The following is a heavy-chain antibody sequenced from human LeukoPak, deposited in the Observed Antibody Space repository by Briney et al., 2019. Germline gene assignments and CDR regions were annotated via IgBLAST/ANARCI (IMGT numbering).Heavy chain of an antibody. D-gene: IGHD3-10*01. CDR1: GGTFSSYA. J-gene: IGHJ4*02. V-gene: IGHV1-69*13. Sequence: ASVKVSCKASGGTFSSYAISWVRQAPGQGLEWMGGIIPIFGTANYAQKVQGRVTITADESTSTAYMELSSLRSEDTAVYYCARDSGSYYYGSGSQYYFDYWGQGTLVTVSS. CDR3: ARDSGSYYYGSGSQYYFDY. CDR2: IIPIFGTA.